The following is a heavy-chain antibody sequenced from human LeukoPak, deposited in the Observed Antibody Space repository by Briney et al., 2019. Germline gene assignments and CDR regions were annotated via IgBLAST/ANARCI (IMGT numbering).Heavy chain of an antibody. CDR3: ARDNDYGDSYPHY. CDR1: GYTFTGHY. Sequence: ASVKVSCKASGYTFTGHYMHWVRQAPGQGREWMGWINPNSYGTNYAQKFQGRVNMTRDTSISTAYMEPTRLRSDDTAVYYCARDNDYGDSYPHYWGQGTLVTVSS. D-gene: IGHD4-17*01. J-gene: IGHJ4*02. V-gene: IGHV1-2*02. CDR2: INPNSYGT.